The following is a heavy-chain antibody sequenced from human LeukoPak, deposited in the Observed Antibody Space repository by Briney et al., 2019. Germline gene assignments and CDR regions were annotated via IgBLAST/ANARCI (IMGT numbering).Heavy chain of an antibody. D-gene: IGHD5-24*01. CDR2: ISGDGVSS. Sequence: GGSLRLSCAASGFMFDDYAMHWVRQVPGRGLEWVSLISGDGVSSFYADSVRGRFTISRDSNNNSLSLQMHSLTAEDTAFYYCAREQFSHTSNYFDNWGQGILVTVSS. CDR3: AREQFSHTSNYFDN. CDR1: GFMFDDYA. J-gene: IGHJ4*02. V-gene: IGHV3-43*02.